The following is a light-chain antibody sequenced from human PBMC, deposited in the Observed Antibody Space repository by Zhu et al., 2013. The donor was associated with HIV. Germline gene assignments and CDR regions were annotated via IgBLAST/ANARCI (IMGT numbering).Light chain of an antibody. CDR2: DNN. J-gene: IGLJ3*02. Sequence: QSVLTQPPSVSAAPGQKVTISCSGTSSNIGTNYVSWYQHLPGTAPKLLIYDNNKRPSGIPDRFSGSKSGASATLDITGLQTGDEADYYCGTWDGSLSAEVFGGGTKLAVL. CDR3: GTWDGSLSAEV. CDR1: SSNIGTNY. V-gene: IGLV1-51*01.